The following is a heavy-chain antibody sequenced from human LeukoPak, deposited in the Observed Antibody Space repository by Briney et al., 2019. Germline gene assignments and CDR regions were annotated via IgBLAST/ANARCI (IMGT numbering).Heavy chain of an antibody. CDR3: ARGLARITMITPGVGIV. CDR2: IHTSGST. V-gene: IGHV4-61*02. J-gene: IGHJ6*02. CDR1: GGSISSDSYY. Sequence: KPSQTLSLTCTVSGGSISSDSYYWSWIRQPAGKGLEWIGRIHTSGSTNYNPSLKSRVTISVDTSKNQFSLKLSSVTAADTAVYYCARGLARITMITPGVGIVWGQGTTVTVSS. D-gene: IGHD3-22*01.